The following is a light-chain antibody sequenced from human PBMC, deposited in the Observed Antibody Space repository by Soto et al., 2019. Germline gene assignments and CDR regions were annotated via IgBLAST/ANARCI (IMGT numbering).Light chain of an antibody. J-gene: IGLJ1*01. CDR1: SSDLGDNNY. V-gene: IGLV2-14*01. Sequence: QSALTQPASVSGSPGQASTISCTGTSSDLGDNNYVSWYQQSPGKAPKLLIYEVSNRPSGISNRFSGSKSGNTASLTIAGIQADDDADYYGSSYIFSSPLCVFGTGTKLTVL. CDR2: EVS. CDR3: SSYIFSSPLCV.